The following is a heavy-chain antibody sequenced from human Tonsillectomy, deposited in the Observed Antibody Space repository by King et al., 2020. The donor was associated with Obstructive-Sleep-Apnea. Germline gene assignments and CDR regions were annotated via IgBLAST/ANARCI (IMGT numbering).Heavy chain of an antibody. Sequence: TLKESGPALVKPTQTLTLTCTFSGFSLSTSGMCVSWIRQPPGKALEWLALIDWGDDKYYSTSLKTRLTFSKDTSKNQVVLTMTNMDPVDTATYYCARIIMGSYEIDYWGQGTLVTVSS. CDR2: IDWGDDK. CDR1: GFSLSTSGMC. V-gene: IGHV2-70*01. CDR3: ARIIMGSYEIDY. J-gene: IGHJ4*02. D-gene: IGHD1-26*01.